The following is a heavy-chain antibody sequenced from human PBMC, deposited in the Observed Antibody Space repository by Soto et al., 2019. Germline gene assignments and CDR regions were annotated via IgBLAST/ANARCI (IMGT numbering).Heavy chain of an antibody. V-gene: IGHV1-18*04. Sequence: ASVKVSCKASGYTFSSYGISWVRQAPGQGLEWMGWISTYNGNTDYAQSLRGRVAMTTDTSTTTAYMELRSLRSDDTAMYYCARMRAFHGSGSDYIQNYYYYYGMDVWGQGTTVTVSS. CDR3: ARMRAFHGSGSDYIQNYYYYYGMDV. J-gene: IGHJ6*02. CDR2: ISTYNGNT. D-gene: IGHD3-10*01. CDR1: GYTFSSYG.